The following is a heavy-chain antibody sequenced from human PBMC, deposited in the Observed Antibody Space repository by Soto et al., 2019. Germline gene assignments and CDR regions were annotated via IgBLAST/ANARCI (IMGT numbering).Heavy chain of an antibody. D-gene: IGHD4-17*01. V-gene: IGHV4-34*01. Sequence: PSETLSLTCAVYGGSFSGYYWSWIRQPPGKGLEWIGEINHSGSTNYNPSFKSRVTISVDTSKNQFSLKLSSVTAADTAVYYCARGRLRSYFDYWGQGTLVTVSS. CDR2: INHSGST. CDR1: GGSFSGYY. J-gene: IGHJ4*02. CDR3: ARGRLRSYFDY.